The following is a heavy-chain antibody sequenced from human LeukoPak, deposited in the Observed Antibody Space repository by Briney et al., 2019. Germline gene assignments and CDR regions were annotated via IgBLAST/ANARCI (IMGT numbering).Heavy chain of an antibody. CDR1: GGSISSYY. V-gene: IGHV4-59*01. CDR2: IYYSGST. J-gene: IGHJ4*02. D-gene: IGHD1-1*01. Sequence: SETLSLTCTVSGGSISSYYWSWIRQPPGKGLEWIGNIYYSGSTNYNPSLKSRVTISVDTSKNQFSLKLSSVTAADTAVYYCASLTTGATSSYYFDYWGQGTLVTVSS. CDR3: ASLTTGATSSYYFDY.